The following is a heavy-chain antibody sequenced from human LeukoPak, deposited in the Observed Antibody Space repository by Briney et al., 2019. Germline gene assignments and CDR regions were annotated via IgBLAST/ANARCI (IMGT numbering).Heavy chain of an antibody. J-gene: IGHJ4*02. CDR2: IIPIFGTA. D-gene: IGHD3-22*01. V-gene: IGHV1-69*05. CDR1: GGTFSSYA. CDR3: ARGPHYYDSSGYWNY. Sequence: GASVKVSCKASGGTFSSYAISWARQARGQGLEWMGGIIPIFGTANYAQKFQGRVTITTDESTSTAYMELSSLRSEDTAVYYCARGPHYYDSSGYWNYWGQGTLVTVSS.